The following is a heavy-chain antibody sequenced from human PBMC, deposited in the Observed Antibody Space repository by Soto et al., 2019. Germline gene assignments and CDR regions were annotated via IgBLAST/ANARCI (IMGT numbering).Heavy chain of an antibody. Sequence: SETLSLTCTVSGGSISSSSYYWGWIRQPPGKGLEWIGSIYYSGSTYYNPSLKSRVTISVDTSKNQFSLKLSSVTAADTAVYYCARHSLQANCSSTSCYPSYYYYYGMDVWGQGTTVTVSS. CDR2: IYYSGST. D-gene: IGHD2-2*01. CDR3: ARHSLQANCSSTSCYPSYYYYYGMDV. CDR1: GGSISSSSYY. J-gene: IGHJ6*02. V-gene: IGHV4-39*01.